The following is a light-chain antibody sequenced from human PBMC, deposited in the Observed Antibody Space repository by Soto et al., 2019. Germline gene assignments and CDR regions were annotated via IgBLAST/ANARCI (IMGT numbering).Light chain of an antibody. J-gene: IGKJ1*01. V-gene: IGKV3-15*01. CDR2: GAS. CDR3: QHRGL. Sequence: EIVMTQSPATLSVSPGERATLSCRASQSVSSNLAWYQQKPGQAPRLLIYGASTRATGIPARFSGSGSGTEFTLTINSLQSEDFATYYCQHRGLFGQGTKVDIK. CDR1: QSVSSN.